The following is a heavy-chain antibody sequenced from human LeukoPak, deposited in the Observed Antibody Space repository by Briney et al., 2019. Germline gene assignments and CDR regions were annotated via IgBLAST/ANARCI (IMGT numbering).Heavy chain of an antibody. CDR1: GGSISSYY. Sequence: PSETLSLTCTVSGGSISSYYWSWIRQPPGKGLEWIGYIYYSGSTNYNPPLKSRVTISVDTSKNQFSLKLGSVTAADTAVYYCARKSITMVRGVIISRFDYWGQGTLVTVSS. CDR3: ARKSITMVRGVIISRFDY. J-gene: IGHJ4*02. CDR2: IYYSGST. D-gene: IGHD3-10*01. V-gene: IGHV4-59*01.